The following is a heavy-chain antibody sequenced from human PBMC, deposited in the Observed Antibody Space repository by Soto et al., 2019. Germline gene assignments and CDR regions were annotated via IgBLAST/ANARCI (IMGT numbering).Heavy chain of an antibody. J-gene: IGHJ4*02. Sequence: PSETLSLTCTVSGGCISSYYWSWVRQPAGKGLEWIGRIYTSGSTNYNPSLKSRVTMSVDTSKNQFSLKLSSVTAADTAVYYCARVHPHRWSAFDYSGPGTMVTVSS. CDR2: IYTSGST. CDR3: ARVHPHRWSAFDY. V-gene: IGHV4-4*07. CDR1: GGCISSYY. D-gene: IGHD6-13*01.